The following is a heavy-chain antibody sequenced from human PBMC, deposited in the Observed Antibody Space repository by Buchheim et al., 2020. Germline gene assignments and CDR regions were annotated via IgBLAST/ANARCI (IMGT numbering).Heavy chain of an antibody. CDR3: AKGRCSSTSCYTKGDWFDP. CDR1: GFTFSSYA. J-gene: IGHJ5*02. D-gene: IGHD2-2*02. Sequence: EVQLLESGGGLVQPGGSLRLSCAASGFTFSSYAMSWVRQAPGKGLEWVSAISGSGGSTYYADSVKGRFTISRDNSKNTLYLQMNSLRAEDTAVYYCAKGRCSSTSCYTKGDWFDPWGQGTL. V-gene: IGHV3-23*01. CDR2: ISGSGGST.